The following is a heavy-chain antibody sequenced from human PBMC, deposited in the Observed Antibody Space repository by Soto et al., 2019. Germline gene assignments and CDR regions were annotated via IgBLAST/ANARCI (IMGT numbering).Heavy chain of an antibody. CDR2: IYYSGST. CDR1: GGSISSSSYY. D-gene: IGHD4-17*01. CDR3: ARLTTVTKGGFDY. V-gene: IGHV4-39*01. Sequence: SETLSLTCTVSGGSISSSSYYWGWIRQPPGKGLEWIGSIYYSGSTYYNPSLKSRVTISVDTSKNQFSLKLSSVTAADTAVYYCARLTTVTKGGFDYWGQGTLVTVSS. J-gene: IGHJ4*02.